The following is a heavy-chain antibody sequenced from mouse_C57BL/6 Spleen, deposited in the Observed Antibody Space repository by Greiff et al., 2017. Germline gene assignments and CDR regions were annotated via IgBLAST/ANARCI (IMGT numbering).Heavy chain of an antibody. CDR2: ISPGDGDT. J-gene: IGHJ4*01. V-gene: IGHV1-82*01. D-gene: IGHD1-1*01. Sequence: QVQLQQSGPELVKPGASVKISCKASGYAFSSSWMNWVKQRPGKGLEWIGRISPGDGDTNYNGKFKGKATLTADKSSSTAYMQLSSLTSEDYAVYFCARPITTVVATTNAMDYWGQGTSVTVSS. CDR1: GYAFSSSW. CDR3: ARPITTVVATTNAMDY.